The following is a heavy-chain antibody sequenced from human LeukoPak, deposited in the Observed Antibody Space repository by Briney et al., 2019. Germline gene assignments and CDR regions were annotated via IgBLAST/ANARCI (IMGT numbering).Heavy chain of an antibody. J-gene: IGHJ5*02. V-gene: IGHV3-11*01. CDR3: ASLVVLYNWFDP. CDR1: GFTFSDYY. D-gene: IGHD6-6*01. CDR2: ISSSGSTI. Sequence: GGSLRLSCAASGFTFSDYYMSWIRQAPGKGLEWVSYISSSGSTIYYAGSVKGRFTISRDNAKNSLYLQMNSLRAEDTAVYYCASLVVLYNWFDPGAREPWSPSPQ.